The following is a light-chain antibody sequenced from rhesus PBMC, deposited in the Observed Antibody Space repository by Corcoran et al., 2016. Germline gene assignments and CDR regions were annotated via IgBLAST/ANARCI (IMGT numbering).Light chain of an antibody. J-gene: IGKJ2*01. V-gene: IGKV1-33*02. CDR1: QGITNA. Sequence: DIQMTQSPSSLSASVGDRVTITCRASQGITNALAWYQQKPGETPKLLIYEASSLQSGIPSRFSGSGSGTDFTLTISSRKSEDFATYYCQHYYSTPYTFGQGTKVEIK. CDR3: QHYYSTPYT. CDR2: EAS.